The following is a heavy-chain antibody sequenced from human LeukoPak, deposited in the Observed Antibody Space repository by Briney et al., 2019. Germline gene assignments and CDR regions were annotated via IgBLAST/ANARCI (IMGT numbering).Heavy chain of an antibody. CDR2: INPNSGGT. J-gene: IGHJ5*02. V-gene: IGHV1-2*02. CDR1: GYTFTGYY. D-gene: IGHD3-9*01. CDR3: ARVNLSYYDILTGSVGWFDP. Sequence: ASVKVSCKASGYTFTGYYMHWVRQAPGQGLEWMGWINPNSGGTNYAQKFQGRVTMTTDTSTSTAYMELRSLRSDDTAVYYCARVNLSYYDILTGSVGWFDPWGQGTLVTVSS.